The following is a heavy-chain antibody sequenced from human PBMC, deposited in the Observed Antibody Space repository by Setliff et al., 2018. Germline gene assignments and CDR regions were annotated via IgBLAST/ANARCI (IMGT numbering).Heavy chain of an antibody. D-gene: IGHD6-13*01. J-gene: IGHJ4*02. CDR2: ISASNGKT. CDR3: ARAGSAAAGRKGVFEY. Sequence: ASVKVSCKASGYTFTSFGISWVREAPGQGLEWMGWISASNGKTNYAQKFQGRVTFTRDTSTSTLYMELSSLISEDTAVYYCARAGSAAAGRKGVFEYWGQGSLVTVSS. V-gene: IGHV1-18*01. CDR1: GYTFTSFG.